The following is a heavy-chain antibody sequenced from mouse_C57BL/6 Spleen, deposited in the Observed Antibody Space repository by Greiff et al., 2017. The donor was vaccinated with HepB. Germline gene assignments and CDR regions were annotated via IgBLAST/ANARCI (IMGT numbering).Heavy chain of an antibody. CDR3: AFYGSSSPFDY. J-gene: IGHJ2*01. Sequence: QVHVKQSGAELAKPGASVKLSCKASGYTFTSYWMHWVKQRPGQGLEWIGYINPSSGYTKYNQKFKDKATLTADKSSSTAYMQLSSLTYEDSAVYYCAFYGSSSPFDYWGQGTTLTVSS. V-gene: IGHV1-7*01. CDR2: INPSSGYT. D-gene: IGHD1-1*01. CDR1: GYTFTSYW.